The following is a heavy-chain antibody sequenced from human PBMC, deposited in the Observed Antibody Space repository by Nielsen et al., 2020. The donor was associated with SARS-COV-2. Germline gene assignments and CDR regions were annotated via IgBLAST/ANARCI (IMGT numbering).Heavy chain of an antibody. CDR2: SNWNGGST. CDR1: GFTFDDYG. J-gene: IGHJ6*02. V-gene: IGHV3-20*01. Sequence: GGSLRLSCAASGFTFDDYGMSWVRQAPGKGLEWVSGSNWNGGSTGYADSVKGRFTITRDNAKNPLYLQMNSLSAEDTALYHCARGSDYAYYYYGMDVWGQGTTVTVSS. D-gene: IGHD4-17*01. CDR3: ARGSDYAYYYYGMDV.